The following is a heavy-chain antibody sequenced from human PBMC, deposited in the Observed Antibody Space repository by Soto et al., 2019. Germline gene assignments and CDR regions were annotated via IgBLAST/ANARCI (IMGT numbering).Heavy chain of an antibody. CDR1: GYTFTSYG. CDR3: ARDWAETYYYDSSGYYYYYYYGMDV. V-gene: IGHV1-18*01. Sequence: ASVKVSCKASGYTFTSYGISWVRQAPGQGLEWMGWISAYNGNTNYAQKLQGRVTMTTDTSTSTAYMELRSLRSDDTAVYYCARDWAETYYYDSSGYYYYYYYGMDVWGQGTTVTVSS. D-gene: IGHD3-22*01. CDR2: ISAYNGNT. J-gene: IGHJ6*02.